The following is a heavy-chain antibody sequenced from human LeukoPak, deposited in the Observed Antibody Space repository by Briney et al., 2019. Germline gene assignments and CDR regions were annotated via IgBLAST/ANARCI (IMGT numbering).Heavy chain of an antibody. D-gene: IGHD2-2*01. CDR2: ISGGGDNT. CDR1: GFTFSSYA. V-gene: IGHV3-23*01. Sequence: QTGGSLRVSCAASGFTFSSYAVSWVRQAPGKGLEWVSAISGGGDNTYYADSVKGRFTISRDNSKNTLYLHMNSLRAEDTAVYYCAKERGSLPAGQNRFDYWGQGTLVTVSS. CDR3: AKERGSLPAGQNRFDY. J-gene: IGHJ4*02.